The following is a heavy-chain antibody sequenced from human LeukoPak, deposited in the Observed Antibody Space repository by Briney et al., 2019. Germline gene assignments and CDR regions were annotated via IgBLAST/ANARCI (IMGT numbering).Heavy chain of an antibody. CDR2: VSYSGSA. Sequence: SETLSLTCIVSGGSISSYYWNWVRQPPGKGLEWIGYVSYSGSANYNPSLKGRVTISVDTSKNQFSLKLNSVTAADTAVYYCARTGGYNSPFSFWGQGALVTVSS. CDR1: GGSISSYY. J-gene: IGHJ4*02. V-gene: IGHV4-59*01. CDR3: ARTGGYNSPFSF. D-gene: IGHD5-24*01.